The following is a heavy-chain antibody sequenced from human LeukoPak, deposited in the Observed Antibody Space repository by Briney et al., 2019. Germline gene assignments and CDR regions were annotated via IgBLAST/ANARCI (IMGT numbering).Heavy chain of an antibody. Sequence: SETLSLTCAVYGGSFSGYYWSWIRQPPGKGLEWIGEINHSGSTNYNPSLKSRVTISVDTSKNQFSLKLSSVTAADTAVYYCARGSPGYSYGYTYYYYYGMDVWGQGTTVTVSS. CDR1: GGSFSGYY. D-gene: IGHD5-18*01. J-gene: IGHJ6*02. CDR3: ARGSPGYSYGYTYYYYYGMDV. V-gene: IGHV4-34*01. CDR2: INHSGST.